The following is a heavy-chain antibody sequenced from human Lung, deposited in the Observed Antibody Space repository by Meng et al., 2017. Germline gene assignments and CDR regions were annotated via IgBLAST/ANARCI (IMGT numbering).Heavy chain of an antibody. CDR1: GCSSSKCHW. CDR2: IYHSGST. CDR3: ERRGLWLDPQNFDY. V-gene: IGHV4-4*02. D-gene: IGHD6-19*01. Sequence: VQPQGWGPVLGESSSTLLPPSAGVGCSSSKCHWWSGVRQPPGEGLEWSGDIYHSGSTNYNPSLKSRLTISVDKSKNQFSLKLSSVTAADTAVYYCERRGLWLDPQNFDYWGQGTLVTVSS. J-gene: IGHJ4*02.